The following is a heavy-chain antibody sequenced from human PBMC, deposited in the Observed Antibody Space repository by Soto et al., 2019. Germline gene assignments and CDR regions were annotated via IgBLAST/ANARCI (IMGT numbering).Heavy chain of an antibody. D-gene: IGHD4-17*01. V-gene: IGHV1-69*13. CDR2: IIPIFGTA. CDR1: GGTFSSYA. J-gene: IGHJ6*02. Sequence: ASVKVSCKASGGTFSSYAISWVRQAPGQGLEWMGGIIPIFGTANYAQKFQGRVTITADESTSTAYMELSSLRSEDTAVYYCASATTPYGDYGGYYYYYGMDVWGQGTTVTVSS. CDR3: ASATTPYGDYGGYYYYYGMDV.